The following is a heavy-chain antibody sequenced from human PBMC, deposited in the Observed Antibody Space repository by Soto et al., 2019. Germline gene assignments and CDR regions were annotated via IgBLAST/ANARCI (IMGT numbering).Heavy chain of an antibody. V-gene: IGHV3-30*18. CDR1: GFTFSSYV. J-gene: IGHJ4*02. Sequence: PGGSLRLSCAASGFTFSSYVMHWVRQAPGKGLEWVAVISYDGSNKYYADSVKGRFTISRDNSKNTLYLQMNSLRAEDTAVYYCAKGESDYDILVAFDYCGQGTLVTVSS. D-gene: IGHD3-9*01. CDR2: ISYDGSNK. CDR3: AKGESDYDILVAFDY.